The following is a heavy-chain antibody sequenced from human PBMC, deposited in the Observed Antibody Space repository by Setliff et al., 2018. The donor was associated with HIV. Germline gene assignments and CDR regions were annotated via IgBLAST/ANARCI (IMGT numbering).Heavy chain of an antibody. CDR2: IYQSGRT. D-gene: IGHD4-17*01. CDR1: GDSIGITNYY. V-gene: IGHV4-39*07. CDR3: ARSALYGDNFRIFRCFDV. J-gene: IGHJ2*01. Sequence: SETLSLTCIASGDSIGITNYYWGWIRQPPGRGLEWVGSIYQSGRTFYNPSLSGRVTVSIATSKNQFSLKLTSVTAADTAVYYCARSALYGDNFRIFRCFDVWGRGTLVTVSS.